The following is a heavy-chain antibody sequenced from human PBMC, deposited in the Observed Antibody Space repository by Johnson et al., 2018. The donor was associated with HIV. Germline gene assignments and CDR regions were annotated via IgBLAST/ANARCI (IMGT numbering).Heavy chain of an antibody. J-gene: IGHJ3*02. D-gene: IGHD2-15*01. CDR3: ATAYCGGGTCPLWSAFDI. V-gene: IGHV3-53*01. CDR1: GFPVSRNY. CDR2: IYNNDGT. Sequence: VQLVESGGGLIQPGGSLRLSCAASGFPVSRNYMTWVRQAPGKGLECVSVIYNNDGTQYADSVKGRFTISRDNSTNTVDLQMNNLRPEDTAVYYCATAYCGGGTCPLWSAFDIWGQGTKVTVSS.